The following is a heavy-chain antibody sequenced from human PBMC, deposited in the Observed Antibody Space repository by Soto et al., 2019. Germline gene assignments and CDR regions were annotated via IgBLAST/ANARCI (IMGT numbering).Heavy chain of an antibody. CDR1: GCTFYDYG. J-gene: IGHJ4*02. D-gene: IGHD6-19*01. Sequence: GGSLRLSCTSSGCTFYDYGMHLVRQGPGKGPEWVSGITWNSGNIGYADSVKGRFTISRDNAKNSLYLQMNSLRAEDTAFYYCAKDMRQYSSGWTYFDYWGQGTLVTVSS. V-gene: IGHV3-9*01. CDR3: AKDMRQYSSGWTYFDY. CDR2: ITWNSGNI.